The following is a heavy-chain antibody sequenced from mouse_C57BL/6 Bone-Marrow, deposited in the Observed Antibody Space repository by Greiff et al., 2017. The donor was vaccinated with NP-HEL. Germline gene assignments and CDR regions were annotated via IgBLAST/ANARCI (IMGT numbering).Heavy chain of an antibody. V-gene: IGHV1-55*01. CDR2: IYPGSGST. Sequence: VQLQQPGAELVKPGASVKMSCKASGYTFTSYWITWVKQRPGQGLEWIGDIYPGSGSTNYNEKFKSKATLTVDTSSSTAYMQLSSLTSEDSAVYYCAREGGISPYYAMDYWGQGTSVTVSS. CDR1: GYTFTSYW. J-gene: IGHJ4*01. CDR3: AREGGISPYYAMDY.